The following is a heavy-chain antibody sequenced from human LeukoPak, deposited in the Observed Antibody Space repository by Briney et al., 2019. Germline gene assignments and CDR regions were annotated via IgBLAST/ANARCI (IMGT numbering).Heavy chain of an antibody. J-gene: IGHJ4*02. CDR2: IIPNLGTT. D-gene: IGHD3-22*01. CDR3: ATTNDGGGYQWGDFFDF. Sequence: GSSVKVSCKASGGTSNSHAISWVRQAPGQGLEWMGRIIPNLGTTNRAQNFQDRVTLTADKSTNTAYMELTSLTSDDTAVYYCATTNDGGGYQWGDFFDFWCQGTLVTVSS. V-gene: IGHV1-69*04. CDR1: GGTSNSHA.